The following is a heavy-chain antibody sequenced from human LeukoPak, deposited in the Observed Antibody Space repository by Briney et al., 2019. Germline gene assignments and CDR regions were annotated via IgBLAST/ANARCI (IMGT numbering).Heavy chain of an antibody. CDR2: IYHSGST. D-gene: IGHD2-15*01. Sequence: SETLSLTCAVSGYSISSGYYWGWIRQPPGKGLEWIGSIYHSGSTYYKPSLKSRVTISVDTSKNQFSLKLSSVTAADTAVYYCARGGDIVVVVAANAFDYWGQGTLVTVSS. CDR1: GYSISSGYY. CDR3: ARGGDIVVVVAANAFDY. V-gene: IGHV4-38-2*01. J-gene: IGHJ4*02.